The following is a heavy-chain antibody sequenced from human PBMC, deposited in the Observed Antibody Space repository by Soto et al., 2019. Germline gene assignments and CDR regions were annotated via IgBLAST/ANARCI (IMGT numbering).Heavy chain of an antibody. CDR2: IYYSGST. Sequence: LSLTSVSGGSISSSSYYWGWIRQPPGKGLEWIGSIYYSGSTYYNPSLKSRVTISVDTSKNQFSLKLSSVTAADTAVYYCARHPIAVAGTGNWFDPWGQGTLVTVSS. D-gene: IGHD6-19*01. V-gene: IGHV4-39*01. CDR3: ARHPIAVAGTGNWFDP. J-gene: IGHJ5*02. CDR1: GGSISSSSYY.